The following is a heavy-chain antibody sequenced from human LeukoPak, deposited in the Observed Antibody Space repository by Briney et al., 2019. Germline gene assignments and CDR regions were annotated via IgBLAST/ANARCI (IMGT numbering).Heavy chain of an antibody. J-gene: IGHJ4*02. CDR2: ISAYNGNT. CDR1: GYTFTGYY. D-gene: IGHD2-2*01. Sequence: ASVKVSCKASGYTFTGYYMHWVRQAPGQGLEWMGWISAYNGNTNYAQKLQGRVTMTTDTSTSTAYMELRSLRSDDTAVYYCARDGRDVVVPAAGDYWGQGTLVTVSS. CDR3: ARDGRDVVVPAAGDY. V-gene: IGHV1-18*04.